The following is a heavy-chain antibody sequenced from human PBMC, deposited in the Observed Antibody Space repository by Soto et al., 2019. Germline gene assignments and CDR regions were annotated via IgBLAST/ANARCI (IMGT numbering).Heavy chain of an antibody. J-gene: IGHJ4*02. CDR1: GITFSNYW. CDR2: INSGGSRT. V-gene: IGHV3-74*01. D-gene: IGHD3-9*01. Sequence: EVQLVESGGGLVQPGGSLRLSCAASGITFSNYWMHWVRQAPGKGLVWVSRINSGGSRTTYADSVKGRFTISRDNAKNTLYLQMNSLRAEDTAVYYCARDSSWTGYSAQFDYWGQGALVTVSS. CDR3: ARDSSWTGYSAQFDY.